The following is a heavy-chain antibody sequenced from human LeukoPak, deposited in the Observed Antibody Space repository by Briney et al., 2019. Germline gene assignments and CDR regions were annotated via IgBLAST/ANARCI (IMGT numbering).Heavy chain of an antibody. CDR2: IIPIFGTA. V-gene: IGHV1-69*05. CDR1: GGTFSSYA. Sequence: SVKVSCKASGGTFSSYAISWVRQAPGQGLEWMGRIIPIFGTANYAQKFQGRVTITTDESTSTVYMELSSLRSEDTAVYYCARAGLGYNLVDYWGQGTLVTVSS. D-gene: IGHD5-24*01. J-gene: IGHJ4*02. CDR3: ARAGLGYNLVDY.